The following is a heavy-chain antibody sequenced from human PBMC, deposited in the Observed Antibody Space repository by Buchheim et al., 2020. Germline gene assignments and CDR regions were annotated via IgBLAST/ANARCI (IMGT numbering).Heavy chain of an antibody. CDR3: ARTHSSGWYPSEHFDY. CDR2: ISSSSSTI. J-gene: IGHJ4*02. Sequence: EVQLVESGGGLVQPGGSLRLSCAASGFTFSSYSMNWVRQAPGKGLEWVSYISSSSSTIYYADSVKGRFTISRDNAKNSLYLQMNSLGAEDTAVYYCARTHSSGWYPSEHFDYWGQGTL. CDR1: GFTFSSYS. V-gene: IGHV3-48*04. D-gene: IGHD6-19*01.